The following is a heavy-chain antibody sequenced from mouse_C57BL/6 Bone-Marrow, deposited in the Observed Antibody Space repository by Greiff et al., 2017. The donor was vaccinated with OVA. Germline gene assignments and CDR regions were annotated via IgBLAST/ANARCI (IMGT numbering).Heavy chain of an antibody. CDR1: GFTITNTY. J-gene: IGHJ4*01. Sequence: VQLQQSVAELVRPGASVKLSCTASGFTITNTYMHWVKQSPEQGLEWIGRIDPANGNTKYAPKFQGKATITADTSSNTAYLQLSSLTSEDTAIYYSASEGDYAMDYWGQGTSVTVSS. CDR2: IDPANGNT. V-gene: IGHV14-3*01. CDR3: ASEGDYAMDY.